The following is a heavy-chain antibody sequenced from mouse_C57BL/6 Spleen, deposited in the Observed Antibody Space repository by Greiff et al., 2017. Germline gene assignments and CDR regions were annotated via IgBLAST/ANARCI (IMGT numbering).Heavy chain of an antibody. CDR2: INPYNGGT. J-gene: IGHJ4*01. V-gene: IGHV1-19*01. Sequence: VQLQQSGPVLVKPGASVKMSCKASGYTFTDYYMNWVKQSHGKSLEWIGGINPYNGGTSYNQKFKGKATLTVDKYSSTAYMELNSLTSEDSAVYYCARGGTGLEVIYYAMDYWGQGTSVTVSS. CDR3: ARGGTGLEVIYYAMDY. D-gene: IGHD3-1*01. CDR1: GYTFTDYY.